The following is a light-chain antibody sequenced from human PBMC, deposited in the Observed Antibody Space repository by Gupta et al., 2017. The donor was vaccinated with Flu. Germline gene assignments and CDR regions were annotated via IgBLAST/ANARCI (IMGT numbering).Light chain of an antibody. CDR3: QQYGSSPRT. CDR2: GAS. Sequence: ERATFSCRASQSVSSSYLAWYQQIPDQAPRLLIYGASSRATGIPDRFSGSGSGTDFALTISRLEPEDFAVYYCQQYGSSPRTFGQGTKLEIK. CDR1: QSVSSSY. J-gene: IGKJ2*01. V-gene: IGKV3-20*01.